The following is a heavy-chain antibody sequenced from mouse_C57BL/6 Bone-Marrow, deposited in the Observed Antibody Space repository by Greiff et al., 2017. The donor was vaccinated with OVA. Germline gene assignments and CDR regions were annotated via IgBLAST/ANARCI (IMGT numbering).Heavy chain of an antibody. V-gene: IGHV1-69*01. J-gene: IGHJ2*01. CDR2: IDPSDSYT. Sequence: QVQLQQPGAELVMPGASVKLSCKASGYTFTSYWMHWVKQRPGQGLEWIGEIDPSDSYTNYNQKFKGKSTLTVDKSSSTAYMQLSSLTSEDSAVYYCARGGWLLPYYFDYWGQGTTLTVSS. CDR3: ARGGWLLPYYFDY. D-gene: IGHD2-3*01. CDR1: GYTFTSYW.